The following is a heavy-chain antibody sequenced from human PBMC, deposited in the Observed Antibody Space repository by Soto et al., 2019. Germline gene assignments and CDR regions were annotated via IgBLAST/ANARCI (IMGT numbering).Heavy chain of an antibody. Sequence: PGGSLRLSCSASGFTFSSYAMHWVRQAPGKGLEYVSAISSNGGSTYYADSVKGRFTISRDNSKNTLYLQMSSLRAEDTAVYYCVKDSRTWIQLWLTDYYYGMDVWGQGTTVTVSS. V-gene: IGHV3-64D*08. J-gene: IGHJ6*02. CDR3: VKDSRTWIQLWLTDYYYGMDV. D-gene: IGHD5-18*01. CDR2: ISSNGGST. CDR1: GFTFSSYA.